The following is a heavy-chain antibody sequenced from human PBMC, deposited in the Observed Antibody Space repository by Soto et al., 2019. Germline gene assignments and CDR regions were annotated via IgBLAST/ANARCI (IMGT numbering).Heavy chain of an antibody. CDR1: GAAISSYY. CDR3: AREPVVAAGQGGASSY. D-gene: IGHD2-2*01. V-gene: IGHV4-4*07. CDR2: IYTSGST. Sequence: PETLSLTCTVSGAAISSYYWSWIRQPAGKGLEWIGRIYTSGSTNYNPSLKSRVTMSVDTSKNQFSLKLSSVPAADTAVYYCAREPVVAAGQGGASSYCGQGSL. J-gene: IGHJ4*02.